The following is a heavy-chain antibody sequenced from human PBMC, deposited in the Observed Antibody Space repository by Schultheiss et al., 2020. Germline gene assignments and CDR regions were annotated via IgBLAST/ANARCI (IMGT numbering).Heavy chain of an antibody. Sequence: SGPTLVKPTQTLTLTCTFSGFSLSTSGVGVGWIRQPPGKALEWLALIYWDDDKRYSPSLKSRLTITKDTSKNQVVLTMTNMDPVDTATYYCAHSYYDFWSGYYPPGAFDIWGQGTMVTVSS. CDR3: AHSYYDFWSGYYPPGAFDI. D-gene: IGHD3-3*01. CDR2: IYWDDDK. V-gene: IGHV2-5*02. CDR1: GFSLSTSGVG. J-gene: IGHJ3*02.